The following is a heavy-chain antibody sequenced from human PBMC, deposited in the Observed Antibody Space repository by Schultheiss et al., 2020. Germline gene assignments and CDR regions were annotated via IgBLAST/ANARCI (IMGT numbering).Heavy chain of an antibody. J-gene: IGHJ4*02. V-gene: IGHV4-39*01. CDR3: ARGRDCSSTSCYTKIFDY. D-gene: IGHD2-2*02. CDR1: GGSISSSSYY. Sequence: SETLSLTCTVSGGSISSSSYYWGWIRQPPGKGLEWIGSIYYSGSTYYNPSLKSRVTISVDTSKNQFSLKLSSVTAADTAVYYCARGRDCSSTSCYTKIFDYWGQGTLVTVSS. CDR2: IYYSGST.